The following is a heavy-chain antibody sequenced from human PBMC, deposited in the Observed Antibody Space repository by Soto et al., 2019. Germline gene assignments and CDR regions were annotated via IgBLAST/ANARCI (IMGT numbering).Heavy chain of an antibody. D-gene: IGHD5-18*01. V-gene: IGHV4-34*01. CDR2: INHSGST. Sequence: PSETLSLICAVYGGSFSGYYWNWIRQPPGKGLEWIGEINHSGSTNYNPSLKRRLTISIDTSKHQFTLKLNSVTAADTAVYYCVRGGEDTAMITGYLDHWGQGTLVTVSS. CDR3: VRGGEDTAMITGYLDH. J-gene: IGHJ4*02. CDR1: GGSFSGYY.